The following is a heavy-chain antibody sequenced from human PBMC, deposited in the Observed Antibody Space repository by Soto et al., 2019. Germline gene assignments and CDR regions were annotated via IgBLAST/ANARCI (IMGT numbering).Heavy chain of an antibody. CDR3: ARGVAVALY. V-gene: IGHV3-66*01. J-gene: IGHJ4*02. CDR2: IYSGGST. D-gene: IGHD6-19*01. Sequence: PGGSLRLSCAASGFTFSSYSMNWVRQAPGKGLEWVSVIYSGGSTYYADSVKGRFTISRDNSKNTLYLQMNSLRAEDTAVYYCARGVAVALYWGQGTLVTVSS. CDR1: GFTFSSYS.